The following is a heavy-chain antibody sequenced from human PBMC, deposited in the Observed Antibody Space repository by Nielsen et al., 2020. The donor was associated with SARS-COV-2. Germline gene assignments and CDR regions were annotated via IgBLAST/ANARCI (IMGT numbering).Heavy chain of an antibody. CDR1: GGSISSYY. D-gene: IGHD4-17*01. Sequence: SETLSLTCTVSGGSISSYYWSWIRQPPGKGLEWIGEIYHSGSTNYNPSLKSRVTISVDKSKNQFSLKLSSVTAADTAVYYCASSRGDYRGFDYWGQGTLVTVSS. J-gene: IGHJ4*02. CDR3: ASSRGDYRGFDY. CDR2: IYHSGST. V-gene: IGHV4-59*12.